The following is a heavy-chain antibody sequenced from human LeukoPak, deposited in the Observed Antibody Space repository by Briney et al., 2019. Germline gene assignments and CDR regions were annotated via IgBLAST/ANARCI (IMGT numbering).Heavy chain of an antibody. Sequence: ASVKVSCKASGYTFTGYYMHWVRQAPGQGLEWMGWINPNSGGTNYAQKFRGRVTMTRDTSISTAHMELSRLRSDDTAVYYCARRRGSSLSHPEDYWGQGTLVTVSS. D-gene: IGHD6-6*01. CDR3: ARRRGSSLSHPEDY. V-gene: IGHV1-2*02. CDR1: GYTFTGYY. J-gene: IGHJ4*02. CDR2: INPNSGGT.